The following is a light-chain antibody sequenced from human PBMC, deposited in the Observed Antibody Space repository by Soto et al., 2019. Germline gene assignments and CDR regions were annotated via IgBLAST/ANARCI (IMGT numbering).Light chain of an antibody. J-gene: IGKJ1*01. CDR2: GAS. V-gene: IGKV3-20*01. Sequence: EIVLTQSPGTLSLSPGERATLSCRASQSVSSSYLAWYQQKPGQAPRLLIYGASSRATGIPDRFSGSGSGTDFTLTISRLEPEDFAVYYCQQTGTWTFGQGTKVDIK. CDR3: QQTGTWT. CDR1: QSVSSSY.